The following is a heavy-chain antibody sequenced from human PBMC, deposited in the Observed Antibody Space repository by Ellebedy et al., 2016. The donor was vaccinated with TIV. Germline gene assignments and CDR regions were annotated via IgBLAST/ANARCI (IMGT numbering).Heavy chain of an antibody. V-gene: IGHV3-30*18. D-gene: IGHD3-10*01. CDR2: ISYDGSNK. Sequence: GGSLRLSCAASGFTFSSYGMHWVRQAPGKGLEWVAVISYDGSNKYYADSVKGRFTISRDNSKNTLYLQMNSLRAEDTAVYYCAKDLLPVRGVISRYYYYYGMDVWGQGTTVTVSS. CDR1: GFTFSSYG. CDR3: AKDLLPVRGVISRYYYYYGMDV. J-gene: IGHJ6*02.